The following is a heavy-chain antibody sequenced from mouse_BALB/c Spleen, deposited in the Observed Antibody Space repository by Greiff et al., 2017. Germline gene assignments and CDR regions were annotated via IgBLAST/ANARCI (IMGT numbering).Heavy chain of an antibody. Sequence: HLVESGGDLVKPGGSLKLSCAASGFTFSSYGMSWVRQTPDKRLEWVATISSGGSYTYYPDSVKGRFTISRDNAKNTLYLQMSSLKSEDTAMYYCARHNSSGYPLAMDYWGQGTSVTVSS. D-gene: IGHD3-1*01. J-gene: IGHJ4*01. V-gene: IGHV5-6*01. CDR3: ARHNSSGYPLAMDY. CDR1: GFTFSSYG. CDR2: ISSGGSYT.